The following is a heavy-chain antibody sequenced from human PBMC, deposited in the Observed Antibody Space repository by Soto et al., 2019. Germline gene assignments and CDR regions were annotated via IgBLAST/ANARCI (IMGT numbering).Heavy chain of an antibody. J-gene: IGHJ2*01. CDR3: ARARPLTSYWYFDL. CDR1: GGSISSYY. D-gene: IGHD7-27*01. V-gene: IGHV4-59*01. Sequence: QVQLQESGPGLVKPSETLSLTCTVSGGSISSYYWSWIRQPPGKGLEWIGYIYYSGSTNYNPSLKSRGTIAVDTSKNQFSLKLSSVTAADTAVYYCARARPLTSYWYFDLWGRGTLVTVSS. CDR2: IYYSGST.